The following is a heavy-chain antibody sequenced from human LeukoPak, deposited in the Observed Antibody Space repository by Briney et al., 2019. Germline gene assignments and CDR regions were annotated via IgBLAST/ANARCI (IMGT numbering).Heavy chain of an antibody. CDR3: ARVAYSSGWYIDY. V-gene: IGHV3-21*01. D-gene: IGHD6-19*01. J-gene: IGHJ4*02. Sequence: GGSLRLSCAASGFTFSSYSMNRVRQAPGKGLEWVSSISSSSSYIYYADSVKGRFTISRDNAKNSLYLQMNSLRAEDTAVYYCARVAYSSGWYIDYWGQGTLVTVSS. CDR1: GFTFSSYS. CDR2: ISSSSSYI.